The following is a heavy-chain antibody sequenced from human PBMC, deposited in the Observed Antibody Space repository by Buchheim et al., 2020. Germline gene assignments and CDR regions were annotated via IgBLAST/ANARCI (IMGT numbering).Heavy chain of an antibody. J-gene: IGHJ4*02. CDR3: ARDVTHPIDS. D-gene: IGHD2-15*01. CDR2: IKEDGSQK. V-gene: IGHV3-7*01. CDR1: GFTFSDYW. Sequence: EVELVESGGTLIQPGGSLRLSCAASGFTFSDYWMTWVRQAPGKGLEWVANIKEDGSQKYYVDSVKGRFNISRDNATNSLFQQMNSLKVEDTAVYFCARDVTHPIDSWGQGTL.